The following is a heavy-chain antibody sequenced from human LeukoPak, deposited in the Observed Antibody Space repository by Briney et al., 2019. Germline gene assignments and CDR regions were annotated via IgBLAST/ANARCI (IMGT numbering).Heavy chain of an antibody. J-gene: IGHJ6*04. D-gene: IGHD5-12*01. V-gene: IGHV1-2*02. CDR3: ARDWSKASYGDIVATIPRYVLDV. CDR1: GYTFTGYY. CDR2: INPNSGGT. Sequence: GASVKVSCKASGYTFTGYYMHWVRQAPGQGLEWMGWINPNSGGTNYAQKLQGRVTMTTDTSTSTAYMELRSLRSDDTAVYYCARDWSKASYGDIVATIPRYVLDVWGKGTTVTVSS.